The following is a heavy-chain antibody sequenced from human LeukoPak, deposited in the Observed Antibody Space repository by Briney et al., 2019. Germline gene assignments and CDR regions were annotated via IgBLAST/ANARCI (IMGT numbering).Heavy chain of an antibody. CDR1: GYSISSGYY. CDR3: ARSLVEDGSFPY. Sequence: SETLSLTCAVSGYSISSGYYWGWIRQPPGKGLEWIGSIYHSGSTYYNPSLKSRVTISVDTSKNQFSLKLSSVTAADTAVYYRARSLVEDGSFPYWGQGTLVTVSS. CDR2: IYHSGST. V-gene: IGHV4-38-2*01. J-gene: IGHJ4*02. D-gene: IGHD2-15*01.